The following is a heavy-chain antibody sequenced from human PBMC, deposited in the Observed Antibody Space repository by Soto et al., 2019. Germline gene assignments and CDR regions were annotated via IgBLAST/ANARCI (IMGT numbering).Heavy chain of an antibody. CDR1: GVSVSTSGVG. Sequence: HITLKESGPTLVKPTQTLTLTCSISGVSVSTSGVGVGWIRQSPGMAPEWLALIYWDDAERYSPSLKSRLTLTLDSSIHHVVLTMSNMDPVDIATYYCEHRHRDNWSHVVYWGRGILVTVSS. CDR3: EHRHRDNWSHVVY. CDR2: IYWDDAE. D-gene: IGHD1-20*01. V-gene: IGHV2-5*02. J-gene: IGHJ4*02.